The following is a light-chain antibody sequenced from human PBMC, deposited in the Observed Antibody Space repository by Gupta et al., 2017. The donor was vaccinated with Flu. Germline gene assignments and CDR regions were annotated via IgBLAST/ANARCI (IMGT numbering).Light chain of an antibody. J-gene: IGLJ2*01. V-gene: IGLV2-8*01. CDR1: SSDVGGYNY. CDR3: SSYAGSNNVV. CDR2: EVS. Sequence: QSALTQPPSASGSPGQSVTISCTGTSSDVGGYNYDSWYQQHPGKAPKLMIYEVSKRPSGVPDRFSGSKSGNTASLTVPGLQAEDEADYYCSSYAGSNNVVFGGGTKLTVL.